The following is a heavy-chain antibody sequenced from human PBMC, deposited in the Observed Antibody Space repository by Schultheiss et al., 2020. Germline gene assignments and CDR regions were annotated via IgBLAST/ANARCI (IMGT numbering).Heavy chain of an antibody. CDR2: IYHSGST. V-gene: IGHV4-39*01. D-gene: IGHD5-18*01. J-gene: IGHJ6*02. CDR1: GGSISSGGYY. CDR3: ARPQYNYYYYYGMDV. Sequence: SETLSLTCTVSGGSISSGGYYWSWIRQPPGKGLEWIGSIYHSGSTYYNPSLKSRVTISVDTSKNQFSLKLSSVTAADTAVYYCARPQYNYYYYYGMDVWGQGTTVTVYS.